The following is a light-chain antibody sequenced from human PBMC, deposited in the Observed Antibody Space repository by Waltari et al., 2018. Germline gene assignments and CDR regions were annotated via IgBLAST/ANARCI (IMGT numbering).Light chain of an antibody. CDR2: GAS. CDR3: QQYGSSQGYT. CDR1: QSVSSKY. Sequence: EIVLTQSPGTLSLSPGERDTVSCRASQSVSSKYLAWYQQKVGQAPRLVIYGASSRATGIPDRFSGSGSGTDFTLTINRLEPEDFAVYYCQQYGSSQGYTFGQGTKLEI. J-gene: IGKJ2*01. V-gene: IGKV3-20*01.